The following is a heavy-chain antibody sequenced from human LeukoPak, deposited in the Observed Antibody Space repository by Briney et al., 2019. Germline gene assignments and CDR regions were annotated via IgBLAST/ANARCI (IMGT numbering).Heavy chain of an antibody. Sequence: PGGSLRLSCAVSGFSFTNFWMSWVRQAPGRGLEWVANIHPEGNEKYHVESVKGRFTISRDNTKNLLFLQMNGLRVGDTAVYYCARGDAFSRDHWGQGTLVTVSS. CDR3: ARGDAFSRDH. J-gene: IGHJ4*02. CDR2: IHPEGNEK. CDR1: GFSFTNFW. V-gene: IGHV3-7*04.